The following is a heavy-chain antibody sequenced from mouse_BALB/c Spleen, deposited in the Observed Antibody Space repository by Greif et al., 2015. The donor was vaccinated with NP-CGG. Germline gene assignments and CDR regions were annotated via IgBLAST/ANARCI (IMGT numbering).Heavy chain of an antibody. CDR1: GFNIKDTY. Sequence: EVKLQESGAELVKPGASVKLSCTASGFNIKDTYMHWVKQRPEQGLEWIGRIDPANGNTKYDPKFQGKATITADTSSNTAYLQLSGLTSEDTAVYYCANWDWYFDVWGAGTTVTVSS. D-gene: IGHD4-1*01. J-gene: IGHJ1*01. V-gene: IGHV14-3*02. CDR3: ANWDWYFDV. CDR2: IDPANGNT.